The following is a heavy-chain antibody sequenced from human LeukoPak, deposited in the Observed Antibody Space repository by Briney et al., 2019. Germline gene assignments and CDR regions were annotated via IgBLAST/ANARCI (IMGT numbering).Heavy chain of an antibody. CDR2: INPNSGGT. Sequence: GASVKVSCKASGYTFTGYYMHWVRQTPGQGLEWMGWINPNSGGTNYAQKFQGWVTMTRDTSISTAYMELSRLRSDDTAVYYCARDPGNCSGGSCYYFDYWGQGTLVTVSS. V-gene: IGHV1-2*04. J-gene: IGHJ4*02. D-gene: IGHD2-15*01. CDR3: ARDPGNCSGGSCYYFDY. CDR1: GYTFTGYY.